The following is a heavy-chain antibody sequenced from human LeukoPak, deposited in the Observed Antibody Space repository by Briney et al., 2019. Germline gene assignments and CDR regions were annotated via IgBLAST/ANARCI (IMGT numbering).Heavy chain of an antibody. J-gene: IGHJ4*02. CDR2: IFYRGST. CDR1: GDSISRSSYY. V-gene: IGHV4-39*01. Sequence: SETLSLTCTVSGDSISRSSYYWGWIRPPPGKGLEWTGSIFYRGSTYYNPSHKSRVTIAVDMSKNQFSLKLSSVTAGDTAVYYCATRSGRSPGKYLFDYWGQGTLVTASS. D-gene: IGHD1-26*01. CDR3: ATRSGRSPGKYLFDY.